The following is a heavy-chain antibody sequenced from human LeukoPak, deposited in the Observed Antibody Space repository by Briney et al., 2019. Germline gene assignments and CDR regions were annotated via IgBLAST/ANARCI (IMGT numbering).Heavy chain of an antibody. CDR3: ARHGLRYFDWPWRIDAFDI. J-gene: IGHJ3*02. D-gene: IGHD3-9*01. CDR2: IYYSGST. Sequence: SETLSLTCTVSGGSISSSSYYWGWIRQPPGKGLEWIGSIYYSGSTYYNPSLKSRVTISVDTSKNQFSLKLSSVTAADTAVYYCARHGLRYFDWPWRIDAFDIWGQGTMVTVSS. CDR1: GGSISSSSYY. V-gene: IGHV4-39*01.